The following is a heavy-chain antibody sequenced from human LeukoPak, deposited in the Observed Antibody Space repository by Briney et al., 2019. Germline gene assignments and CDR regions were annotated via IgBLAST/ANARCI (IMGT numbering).Heavy chain of an antibody. CDR1: GFTFSSYG. V-gene: IGHV3-33*06. Sequence: GGSLRLSCAASGFTFSSYGMHWVRQAPGKGLEWVAVVWYDGSNKYYADSVKGRFTTSRDNSKNTLYLQMNSLRAEDTAVYYCAKINNYDDYWGQGTLVTVSS. CDR2: VWYDGSNK. CDR3: AKINNYDDY. D-gene: IGHD3-22*01. J-gene: IGHJ4*02.